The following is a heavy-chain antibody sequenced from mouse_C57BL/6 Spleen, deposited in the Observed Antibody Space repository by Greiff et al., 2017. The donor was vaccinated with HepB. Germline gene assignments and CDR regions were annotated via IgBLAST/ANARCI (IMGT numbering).Heavy chain of an antibody. CDR3: ASRDYDRTVLDV. D-gene: IGHD1-1*01. Sequence: VKLQQPGAELVKPGATVKLSCKASGYTLTSYWMHWVKQRPGQGLEWIGMIHPNSGSTNYNEKFKSKATLNVDKSSSTAYMQRSSLTSEDSAVYYCASRDYDRTVLDVWGKGTPVTVSS. CDR1: GYTLTSYW. V-gene: IGHV1-64*01. CDR2: IHPNSGST. J-gene: IGHJ1*03.